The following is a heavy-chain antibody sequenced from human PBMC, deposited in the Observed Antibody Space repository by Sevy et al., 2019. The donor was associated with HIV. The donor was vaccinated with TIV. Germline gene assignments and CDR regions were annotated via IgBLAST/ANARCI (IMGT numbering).Heavy chain of an antibody. J-gene: IGHJ4*01. Sequence: GGSLRLSCAASGFTFEDFGMSWVRQRPGKGLEWVCGIVGNGVSAGCADSMKGRFTSSSDNAKNSLYLEMNSLRIEDTASYFCAREESGGGACYYFDHWGHGILVTVSS. CDR3: AREESGGGACYYFDH. CDR2: IVGNGVSA. CDR1: GFTFEDFG. D-gene: IGHD2-21*02. V-gene: IGHV3-20*04.